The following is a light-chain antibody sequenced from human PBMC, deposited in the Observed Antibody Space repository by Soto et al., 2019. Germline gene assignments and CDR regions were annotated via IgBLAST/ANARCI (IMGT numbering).Light chain of an antibody. CDR2: DAS. CDR1: QSISSW. V-gene: IGKV1-5*01. Sequence: DIQMTQSPSTLSASVGDRVTITCRASQSISSWLAWYQQKPGRAPNLLIYDASSLESGVPSRISGSGSGTEFTLTISSLQPDDSATYYCQQYKGYSPLTFGGGTKVDIK. J-gene: IGKJ4*01. CDR3: QQYKGYSPLT.